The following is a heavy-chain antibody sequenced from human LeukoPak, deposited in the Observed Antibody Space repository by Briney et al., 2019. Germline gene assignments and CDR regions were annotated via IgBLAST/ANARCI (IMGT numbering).Heavy chain of an antibody. D-gene: IGHD3-10*01. Sequence: GASVKVSFTAAVYGFTTFDINWVRQAPGQGLEWMGWMSPHSANTGYAQRFQGRGTMTRDTSTNTAFLELSSLRSEDTALYYCARHGRGGDGFDIWGQGTKVTVSS. CDR2: MSPHSANT. CDR3: ARHGRGGDGFDI. V-gene: IGHV1-8*01. J-gene: IGHJ3*02. CDR1: VYGFTTFD.